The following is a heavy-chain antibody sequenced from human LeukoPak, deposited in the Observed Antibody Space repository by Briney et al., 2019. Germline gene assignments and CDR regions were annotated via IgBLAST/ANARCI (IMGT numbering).Heavy chain of an antibody. Sequence: GGSLRLSCAASGFTFSSYTMSWVRQAPGKGLEWVANIKQDGSEKYYVDSVKGRFTISRDNSKNTLYLQMNSLRAEDTAVYYCARDPGITVTTETYWGQGTLVTVSS. CDR1: GFTFSSYT. CDR3: ARDPGITVTTETY. CDR2: IKQDGSEK. J-gene: IGHJ4*02. V-gene: IGHV3-7*01. D-gene: IGHD4-17*01.